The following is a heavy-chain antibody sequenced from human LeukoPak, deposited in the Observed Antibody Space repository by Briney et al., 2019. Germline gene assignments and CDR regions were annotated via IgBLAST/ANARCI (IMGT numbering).Heavy chain of an antibody. CDR2: INPSGGST. V-gene: IGHV1-46*01. D-gene: IGHD3-16*01. J-gene: IGHJ4*02. Sequence: ASVKVSCKASGYTFTSYYMHWVRQAPGQGLEWMGIINPSGGSTSYAQKLQGRVTMTTDTSTSTAYMELRSLRSDDTAVYYCAEGGGLWGQGTLVTVSS. CDR1: GYTFTSYY. CDR3: AEGGGL.